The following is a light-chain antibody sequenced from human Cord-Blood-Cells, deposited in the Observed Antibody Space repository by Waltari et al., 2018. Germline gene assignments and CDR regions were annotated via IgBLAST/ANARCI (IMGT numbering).Light chain of an antibody. CDR1: SSNIGAGYD. Sequence: QSVLTQPPSVSGAPGQRVTISCTGSSSNIGAGYDVSWYQQLPGTAPKLLIYGNSKRPSGVPDRFSGSKSGTSASLAITGLQAEDEADYYCQSYDSGLSVVFGGGTKLTVL. CDR3: QSYDSGLSVV. J-gene: IGLJ2*01. V-gene: IGLV1-40*01. CDR2: GNS.